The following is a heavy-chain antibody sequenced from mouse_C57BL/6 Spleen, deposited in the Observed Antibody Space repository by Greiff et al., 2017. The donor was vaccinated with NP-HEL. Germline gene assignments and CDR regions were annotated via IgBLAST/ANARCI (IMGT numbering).Heavy chain of an antibody. Sequence: VQLQQSGPVLVKPGASVKMSCKASGYTFTDYYMNWVKQSHGKSLEWIGVINPYNGGTSYNQKFKGKATLTVDKSSSTAYMELNSLTSEDSEVYYCARSHYYGSSAWFAYWGQGTLVTVSA. CDR1: GYTFTDYY. V-gene: IGHV1-19*01. CDR3: ARSHYYGSSAWFAY. D-gene: IGHD1-1*01. J-gene: IGHJ3*01. CDR2: INPYNGGT.